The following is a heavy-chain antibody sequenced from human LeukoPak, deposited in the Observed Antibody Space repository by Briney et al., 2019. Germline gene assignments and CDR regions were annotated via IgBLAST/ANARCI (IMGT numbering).Heavy chain of an antibody. D-gene: IGHD4-11*01. CDR2: ISYDGSNK. CDR3: ARDGGSNLYYFDY. V-gene: IGHV3-30*04. CDR1: GFTFSSYA. J-gene: IGHJ4*02. Sequence: GGSLRLSCAASGFTFSSYAMHWVRQAPGKGLEWVAVISYDGSNKYYAGSVKGRFTISRDNSKNTLYLQMNSLRAEDTAVYYCARDGGSNLYYFDYWGQGTLVTVS.